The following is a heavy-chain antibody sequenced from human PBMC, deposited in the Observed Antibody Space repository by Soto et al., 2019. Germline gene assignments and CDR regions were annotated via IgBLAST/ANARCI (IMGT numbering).Heavy chain of an antibody. D-gene: IGHD3-16*01. CDR3: ARSLGPSRHFFDH. CDR1: GFTFSSYA. V-gene: IGHV3-23*01. CDR2: LSDTT. Sequence: EVRLLDSGGGLVQPGGSLTLSFAASGFTFSSYAMGGVGQAPGKGLEWVSTLSDTTYYADSVRGRFTISRDNSENTLYLQMNSLRVEDTAVYFCARSLGPSRHFFDHWGQGTLVTASS. J-gene: IGHJ4*02.